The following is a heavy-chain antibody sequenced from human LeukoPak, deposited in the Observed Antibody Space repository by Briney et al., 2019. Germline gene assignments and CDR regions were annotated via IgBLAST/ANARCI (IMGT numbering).Heavy chain of an antibody. CDR2: ISGSGGST. D-gene: IGHD3-22*01. Sequence: GGPLRLSCAASGFTFSSYAMSWVRQAPGMGLAWVSAISGSGGSTYYAGSVKGRFTISRDTSKNTLYLQMNSLRAEDTAVYYCARGRYYDNSVYYYFDYWGQGTLVTVSS. CDR3: ARGRYYDNSVYYYFDY. V-gene: IGHV3-23*01. J-gene: IGHJ4*02. CDR1: GFTFSSYA.